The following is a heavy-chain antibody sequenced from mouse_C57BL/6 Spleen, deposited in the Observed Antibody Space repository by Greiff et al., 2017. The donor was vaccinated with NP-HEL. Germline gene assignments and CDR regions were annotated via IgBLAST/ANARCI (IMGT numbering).Heavy chain of an antibody. V-gene: IGHV1-82*01. J-gene: IGHJ2*01. CDR3: ARPLYGSSYYFDY. Sequence: QVQLKESGPELVKPGASVKISCKASGYAFSSSWMNWVKQRPGQGLEWIVRIYPGDGDTNYIGKFKGKATLTVDKSSSTAYMQLTSLTSEDSAVYFCARPLYGSSYYFDYWGQGTTLTVSS. CDR2: IYPGDGDT. CDR1: GYAFSSSW. D-gene: IGHD1-1*01.